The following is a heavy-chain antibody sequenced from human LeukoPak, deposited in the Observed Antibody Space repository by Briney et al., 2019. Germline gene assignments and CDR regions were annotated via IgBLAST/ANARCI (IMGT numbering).Heavy chain of an antibody. Sequence: SGGSLRLSCAASGFSFGNHAMTWVRQAAGKGLEWVSVVSGSGDTTHYADSVRSRFTAFRDNSKNTLFLQMNSLRAEDTAVYYCAKDPTPYDNILTGYYLDYWGQGTLVTVSS. CDR2: VSGSGDTT. CDR1: GFSFGNHA. J-gene: IGHJ4*02. V-gene: IGHV3-23*01. D-gene: IGHD3-9*01. CDR3: AKDPTPYDNILTGYYLDY.